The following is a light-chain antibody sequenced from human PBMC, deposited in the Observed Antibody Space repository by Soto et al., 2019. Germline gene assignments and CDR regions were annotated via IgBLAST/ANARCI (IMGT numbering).Light chain of an antibody. CDR3: QQYESSPPLT. Sequence: EIVLTQSPGTLSLSPGERATLSCRASQSVSSSSLAWYQQKPGQAPRLLIYGAYNRATGIPDRFSGSGSGTDFTLTISRLEPEDFAVYYCQQYESSPPLTFGGGTKVEIK. CDR1: QSVSSSS. J-gene: IGKJ4*01. V-gene: IGKV3-20*01. CDR2: GAY.